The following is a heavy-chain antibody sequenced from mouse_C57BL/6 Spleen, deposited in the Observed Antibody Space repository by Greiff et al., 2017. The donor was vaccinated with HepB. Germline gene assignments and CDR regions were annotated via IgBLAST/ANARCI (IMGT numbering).Heavy chain of an antibody. J-gene: IGHJ2*01. CDR1: GYTFTSYW. D-gene: IGHD1-1*01. CDR2: IDPSDSYT. Sequence: VQLQQSGAELVMPGASVKLSCKASGYTFTSYWMHWVKQRPGQGLEWIGEIDPSDSYTNYNQKFKGKSTLTVDKSSSTAYMQLSSLTSEDSAVYYCARCGNYFDYWGQGTTLTVSS. V-gene: IGHV1-69*01. CDR3: ARCGNYFDY.